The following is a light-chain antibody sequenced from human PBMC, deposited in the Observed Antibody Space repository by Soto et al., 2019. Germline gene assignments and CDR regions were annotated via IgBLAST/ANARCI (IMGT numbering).Light chain of an antibody. CDR3: LRYSSSQWT. CDR1: QSVSSNY. Sequence: IGLSQSPCTLSLSTGERATLSCRACQSVSSNYLAWYQQKPGQAPRLLIFGASIRATGIPDRFSGSGSGTDFTLTITRLEPEDFAVYFCLRYSSSQWTFAQRTKVDIK. J-gene: IGKJ1*01. V-gene: IGKV3-20*01. CDR2: GAS.